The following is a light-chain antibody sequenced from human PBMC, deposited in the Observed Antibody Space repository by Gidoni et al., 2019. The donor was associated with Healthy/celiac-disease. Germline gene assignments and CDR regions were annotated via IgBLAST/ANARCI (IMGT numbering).Light chain of an antibody. CDR1: QSISSY. CDR2: AAS. J-gene: IGKJ1*01. Sequence: DIQMPQSPSSLSASVGDRVTITCRASQSISSYLNWYQQKPVKAPKLLIYAASSLQSGVPSRFSGSGSGADFTLTISSLQPEDFATYYCQQSYSTPETFGQGTKVEIK. V-gene: IGKV1-39*01. CDR3: QQSYSTPET.